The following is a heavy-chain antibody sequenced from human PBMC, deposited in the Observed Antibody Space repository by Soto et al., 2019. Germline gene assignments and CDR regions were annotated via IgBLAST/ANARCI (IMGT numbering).Heavy chain of an antibody. CDR3: AKEVYCSSTSCYYYMDV. D-gene: IGHD2-2*01. CDR2: ISGSGGST. V-gene: IGHV3-23*01. Sequence: EVQLLESGGGLVQPGGSLRLSCAASGFTFSSYAMNWVRQAPGKGLEWVSAISGSGGSTYYADSVKGRFTISRDNSKNELYLQMNSLRAEDTAVYYCAKEVYCSSTSCYYYMDVWGKGTTVTVSS. CDR1: GFTFSSYA. J-gene: IGHJ6*03.